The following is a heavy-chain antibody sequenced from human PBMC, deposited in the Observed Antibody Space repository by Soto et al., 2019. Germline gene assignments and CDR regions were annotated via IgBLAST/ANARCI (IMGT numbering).Heavy chain of an antibody. CDR1: GFSFSSYA. CDR2: ISGSGGDT. Sequence: EVQLLESGGTLVQPGGSLRLSCVVSGFSFSSYAMGWVRQAPGKGLEWVSSISGSGGDTYYGDSVKGRFTISRDNSKNTVYLEANILTAEDTAVYYCSKHPIFRVVPHYFAHCGQGTLVTVSS. J-gene: IGHJ1*01. V-gene: IGHV3-23*01. CDR3: SKHPIFRVVPHYFAH. D-gene: IGHD3-3*01.